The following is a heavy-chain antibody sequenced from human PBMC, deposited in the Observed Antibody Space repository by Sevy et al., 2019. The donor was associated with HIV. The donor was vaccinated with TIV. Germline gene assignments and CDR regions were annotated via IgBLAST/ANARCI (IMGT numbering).Heavy chain of an antibody. CDR1: GFTFSSYS. CDR3: ARDSSGWYPNPLFDY. Sequence: GGSLRLSCAASGFTFSSYSMNWVRQAPGKGLEWVSSISSSSSYIYYADSVKGRFTISRDNAKNSLYLQMNSLRAEDTAVYYRARDSSGWYPNPLFDYWGQGTLVTVSS. CDR2: ISSSSSYI. J-gene: IGHJ4*02. V-gene: IGHV3-21*01. D-gene: IGHD6-19*01.